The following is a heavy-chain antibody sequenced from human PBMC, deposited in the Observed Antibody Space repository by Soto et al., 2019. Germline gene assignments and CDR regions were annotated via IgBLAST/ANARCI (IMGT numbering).Heavy chain of an antibody. J-gene: IGHJ6*02. CDR2: ISTYNGDT. CDR3: AIEGSRPYYYCGMDV. V-gene: IGHV1-18*01. CDR1: GYSFTTYG. Sequence: QVQLVQSGAEVKKPGASVKVSCKASGYSFTTYGIAWVRQAPGQGLEWMGWISTYNGDTDYAQNLQGRVIMTTDTSTTTAYMELRSLRSDDTAVYYCAIEGSRPYYYCGMDVWGQGTTVSVSS. D-gene: IGHD3-16*01.